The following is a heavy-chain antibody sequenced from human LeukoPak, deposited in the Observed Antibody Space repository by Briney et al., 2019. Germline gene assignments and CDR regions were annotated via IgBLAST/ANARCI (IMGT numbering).Heavy chain of an antibody. CDR2: IYYSGST. CDR1: GGSISSYY. CDR3: ARGWVYNSAGFDP. J-gene: IGHJ5*02. Sequence: PSETLSLTCTVSGGSISSYYWSWIRQPPGKGLEWIGYIYYSGSTNYNPSLKSRVTISVDTSKNQFSLKLSSVTAADTAVYYCARGWVYNSAGFDPWGQGTLVTVSS. D-gene: IGHD1-20*01. V-gene: IGHV4-59*08.